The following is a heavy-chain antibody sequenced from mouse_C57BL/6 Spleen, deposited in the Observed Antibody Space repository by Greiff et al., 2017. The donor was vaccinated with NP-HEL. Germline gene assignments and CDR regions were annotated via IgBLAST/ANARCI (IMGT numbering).Heavy chain of an antibody. CDR1: GYTFTSYW. CDR3: ARGLFDY. Sequence: QVQLQQPGAELVMPGASVKLSCKASGYTFTSYWMHWVKQRPGQGLEWIGEIDPSDSYTNYNQKFKGKSTLTVDKSSSTAYMQLSSLTAEDAAVYYCARGLFDYWGQGTTLTVSS. D-gene: IGHD3-1*01. J-gene: IGHJ2*01. CDR2: IDPSDSYT. V-gene: IGHV1-69*01.